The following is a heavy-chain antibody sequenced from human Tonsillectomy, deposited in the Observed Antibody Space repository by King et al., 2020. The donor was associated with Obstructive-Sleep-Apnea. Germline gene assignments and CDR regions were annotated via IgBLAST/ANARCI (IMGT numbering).Heavy chain of an antibody. V-gene: IGHV4-34*01. Sequence: VQLQQWGAGLLKPSETLSLTCAVYGGSFSGYYWSWIRQPPGKGLEWIGEINHSGSTNYNPSLKSRVTISVDTSKNQFSLKLSSVTAADTAVYYCARGGRTRELLSRFDPWGQGTLVTVSS. CDR3: ARGGRTRELLSRFDP. D-gene: IGHD1-26*01. CDR2: INHSGST. J-gene: IGHJ5*02. CDR1: GGSFSGYY.